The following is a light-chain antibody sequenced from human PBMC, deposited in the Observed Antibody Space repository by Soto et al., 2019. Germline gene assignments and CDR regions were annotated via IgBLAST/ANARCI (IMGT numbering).Light chain of an antibody. V-gene: IGKV3-15*01. CDR1: ESVSTN. Sequence: EIAMTQSPATLSLAPGERVTLSCSSSESVSTNLAWYQQKAGQAPRLLIYGASTRATGIPARFSGSGSGTEFTLTISSLQSEDFAVYYCQHYNNWPPLTFGQGTRLEIK. CDR3: QHYNNWPPLT. J-gene: IGKJ5*01. CDR2: GAS.